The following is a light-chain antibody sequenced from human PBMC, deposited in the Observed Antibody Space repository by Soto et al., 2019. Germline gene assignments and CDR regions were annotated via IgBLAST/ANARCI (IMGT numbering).Light chain of an antibody. CDR2: EVT. CDR1: SSDVGTYDD. J-gene: IGLJ1*01. V-gene: IGLV2-14*01. CDR3: AAWDDSLNGYV. Sequence: QSALTQPASVSASPGQSITISCTGTSSDVGTYDDVSWYRQHPGKAPRLLIYEVTNRPSGVSNRFSGSKSGDTASLTISGLQAEDEGDYYCAAWDDSLNGYVFGTGTQLTVL.